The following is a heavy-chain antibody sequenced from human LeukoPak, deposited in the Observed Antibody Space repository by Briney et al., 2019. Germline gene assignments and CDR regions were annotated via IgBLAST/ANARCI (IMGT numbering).Heavy chain of an antibody. D-gene: IGHD1-26*01. CDR1: GFTVSSNY. J-gene: IGHJ4*02. V-gene: IGHV3-30-3*01. CDR3: ARFGSPIGY. Sequence: TGGSLRLSCAASGFTVSSNYMSWVRQAPGKGLEWVAVISYDGSNKYYADSVKGRFTISRDNSKNTLYLQMNSLRAEDTAVYYCARFGSPIGYWGQGTLVTVSS. CDR2: ISYDGSNK.